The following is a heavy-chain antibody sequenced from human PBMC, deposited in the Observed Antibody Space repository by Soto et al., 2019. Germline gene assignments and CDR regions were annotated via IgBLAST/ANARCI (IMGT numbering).Heavy chain of an antibody. V-gene: IGHV1-46*03. D-gene: IGHD3-22*01. J-gene: IGHJ1*01. CDR1: GYTFINFY. Sequence: QVQLVQSGAEVKKPGASVKLSCKASGYTFINFYMNWVRQAPGQRPEWMAIINPSGGSTRYAHEFQGRPTXTXDXXTSTVYMELSSLSSDDTAVYYCVRASHDNSGYNYVTEYFKHWGQGTLVTVSS. CDR3: VRASHDNSGYNYVTEYFKH. CDR2: INPSGGST.